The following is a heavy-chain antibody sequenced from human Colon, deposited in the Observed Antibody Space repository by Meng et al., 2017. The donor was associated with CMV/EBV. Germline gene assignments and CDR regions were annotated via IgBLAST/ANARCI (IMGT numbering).Heavy chain of an antibody. CDR3: ARGYDYTNYVPVDF. V-gene: IGHV1-18*03. D-gene: IGHD4-11*01. CDR2: ISGFNGKT. J-gene: IGHJ4*02. Sequence: KASGDPFNHYGLNWVRQAPGQGLEWLGWISGFNGKTYIAQNFQDRLTLTTDTSTATAYMELRSLRSDDMAIYYCARGYDYTNYVPVDFWGQGTLVTVSS. CDR1: GDPFNHYG.